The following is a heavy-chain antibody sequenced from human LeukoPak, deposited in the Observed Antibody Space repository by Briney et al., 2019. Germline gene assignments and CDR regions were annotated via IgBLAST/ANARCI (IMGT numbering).Heavy chain of an antibody. D-gene: IGHD6-25*01. Sequence: GGSLRLSCAASGFTFTSYNMDWVRQAPGKGLEWLSSISSIGNYIYYAESVKGRFTISRDNAKNLLYLQMDSLRAEDMAIYYCARGGLQSQRLDLLDSWGQGVLVTVSS. J-gene: IGHJ4*02. CDR3: ARGGLQSQRLDLLDS. CDR1: GFTFTSYN. CDR2: ISSIGNYI. V-gene: IGHV3-21*01.